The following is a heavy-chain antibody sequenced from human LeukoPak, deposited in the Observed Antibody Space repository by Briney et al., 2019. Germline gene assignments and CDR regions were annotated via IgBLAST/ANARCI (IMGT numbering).Heavy chain of an antibody. CDR1: GFTFSSYA. D-gene: IGHD3-22*01. V-gene: IGHV3-23*01. CDR2: ISGSGGST. CDR3: AKDREYYYDSSGYYHLIGAFDY. J-gene: IGHJ4*02. Sequence: GGSLRLSCAASGFTFSSYAMSWVRQALGKGLEWVSAISGSGGSTYYADSVKGRFTISRDNSKNTLYLQMNSLRAEDTAVYYCAKDREYYYDSSGYYHLIGAFDYWGQGTLVTVSS.